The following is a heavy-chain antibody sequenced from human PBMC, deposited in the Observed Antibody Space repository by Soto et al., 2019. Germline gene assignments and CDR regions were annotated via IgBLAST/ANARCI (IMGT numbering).Heavy chain of an antibody. Sequence: HPGGSLRLSCAASGFTFSSYGMHWVRQAPGKGLEWVAVISYDGSNKYYADSVKGRFTISRDNSKNTLYLQMNSLRAEDTAVYYCAKGRFLEWFQMAPFDYWGQGTLVTVSS. CDR1: GFTFSSYG. CDR2: ISYDGSNK. CDR3: AKGRFLEWFQMAPFDY. V-gene: IGHV3-30*18. J-gene: IGHJ4*02. D-gene: IGHD3-3*01.